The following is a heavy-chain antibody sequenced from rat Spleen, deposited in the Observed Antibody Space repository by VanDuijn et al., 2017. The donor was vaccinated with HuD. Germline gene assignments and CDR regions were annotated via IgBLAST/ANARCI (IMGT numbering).Heavy chain of an antibody. V-gene: IGHV5-29*01. CDR2: ISYDGSST. Sequence: EVQLVESDGGLVQPGRSLKLSCAASGFTFSDYYMAWVRQAPTKGLEWVATISYDGSSTYYRDPEKGRFTISRDNAKSTLYLQMDSLRSEDTATYYCTRLYYGNWFAYWGPGTKVTVSS. CDR3: TRLYYGNWFAY. J-gene: IGHJ1*01. CDR1: GFTFSDYY. D-gene: IGHD1-6*01.